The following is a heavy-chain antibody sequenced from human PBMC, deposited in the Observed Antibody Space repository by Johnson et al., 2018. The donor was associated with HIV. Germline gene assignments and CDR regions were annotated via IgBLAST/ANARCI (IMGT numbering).Heavy chain of an antibody. CDR1: GFTFSSYA. CDR2: ISGSGGST. CDR3: AKNRHYYDSSGYSDAFDI. J-gene: IGHJ3*02. Sequence: VQLVESGGGLVQPGGSLRLSCAASGFTFSSYAMSWVRQAPGKGLEWVSAISGSGGSTYYADSVKGRFTISRDNSENTLYLQMNSLRAEDTAVYYCAKNRHYYDSSGYSDAFDIWGQGTMVIVSS. D-gene: IGHD3-22*01. V-gene: IGHV3-23*04.